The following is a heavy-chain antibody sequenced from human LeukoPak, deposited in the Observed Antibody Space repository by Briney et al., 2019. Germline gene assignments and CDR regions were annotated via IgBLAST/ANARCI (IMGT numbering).Heavy chain of an antibody. D-gene: IGHD2-15*01. CDR3: ARELCSGGRCSLIFDY. CDR2: TRNKPNSCIT. CDR1: GFTFSDHY. V-gene: IGHV3-72*01. J-gene: IGHJ4*02. Sequence: GGSLRLSCAASGFTFSDHYMDWVRQAPGKGLEWVGRTRNKPNSCITEYAASVKGRFTISRDDSKNSLYLQMNSLKTEDTAVYYCARELCSGGRCSLIFDYWGQGTLVTVSS.